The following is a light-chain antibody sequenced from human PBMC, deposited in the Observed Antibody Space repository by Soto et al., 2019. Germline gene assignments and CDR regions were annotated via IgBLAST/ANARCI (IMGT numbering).Light chain of an antibody. CDR1: SSDVGFYNL. CDR3: CSYAGSSTLV. V-gene: IGLV2-23*01. J-gene: IGLJ3*02. Sequence: QSALTQPASVSGSPGQSITISCTGTSSDVGFYNLVSWFQQHSGKVPKLIIYDGTERPSGVSNRFSGSKSGNTASLTISGLQADDEADYYCCSYAGSSTLVFGGGTKLTVL. CDR2: DGT.